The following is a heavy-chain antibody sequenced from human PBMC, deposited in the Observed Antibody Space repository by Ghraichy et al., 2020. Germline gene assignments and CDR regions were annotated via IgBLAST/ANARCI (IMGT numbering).Heavy chain of an antibody. V-gene: IGHV6-1*01. CDR3: ARAAPTYGAMDV. CDR1: GDSISDYNAA. J-gene: IGHJ6*02. D-gene: IGHD4-17*01. CDR2: TYYRSESHN. Sequence: SETLSLTCAISGDSISDYNAAWNWIRQYPSRGLEWLGKTYYRSESHNEYAVSVKSRITISPDTTKNQFSRHLNSVTPEDTVVYYWARAAPTYGAMDVWGQGTTVTVSS.